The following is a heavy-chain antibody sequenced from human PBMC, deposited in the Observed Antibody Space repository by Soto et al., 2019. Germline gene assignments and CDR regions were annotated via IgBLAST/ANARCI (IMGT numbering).Heavy chain of an antibody. J-gene: IGHJ5*02. CDR3: ARVGEYYDFWSGYWGFDP. CDR1: GFTFSSYA. CDR2: ISGSGGST. Sequence: EVQLLESGGGLVQPGGSLRLSCAASGFTFSSYAMSWVRQAPGKGLEWVSAISGSGGSTYYADSVKGRFTISRDNSKNTLYLQMNSLRAEDTAVYYCARVGEYYDFWSGYWGFDPWGQGTLVTVSS. V-gene: IGHV3-23*01. D-gene: IGHD3-3*01.